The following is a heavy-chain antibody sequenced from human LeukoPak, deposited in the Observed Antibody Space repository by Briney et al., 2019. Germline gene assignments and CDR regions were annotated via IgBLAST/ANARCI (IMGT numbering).Heavy chain of an antibody. CDR2: ITDSGGDK. J-gene: IGHJ5*02. CDR3: AKTPGGSGPWWFDP. Sequence: GGSLRLSCVASGFTFSSYGMSWVRQAPGKGLEWVSVITDSGGDKNYVDSVRGRFTISRDNSKNTLYLQMNSLRDEDTAVYYCAKTPGGSGPWWFDPWGQGTLVTVSS. V-gene: IGHV3-23*01. D-gene: IGHD3-10*01. CDR1: GFTFSSYG.